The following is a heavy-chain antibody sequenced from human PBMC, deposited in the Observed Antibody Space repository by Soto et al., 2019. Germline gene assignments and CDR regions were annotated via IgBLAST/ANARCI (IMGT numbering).Heavy chain of an antibody. Sequence: ASVKVSCKASGYTFTGYYMHWVRQAPGQGREWMGWINPNSGGTNYAQKFQGWVTMTRDTSISTAYMELSRLRSDDTAVYYCARERITMVRGEGSYYYGMDVWGQGXTVTVSS. V-gene: IGHV1-2*04. J-gene: IGHJ6*02. D-gene: IGHD3-10*01. CDR3: ARERITMVRGEGSYYYGMDV. CDR1: GYTFTGYY. CDR2: INPNSGGT.